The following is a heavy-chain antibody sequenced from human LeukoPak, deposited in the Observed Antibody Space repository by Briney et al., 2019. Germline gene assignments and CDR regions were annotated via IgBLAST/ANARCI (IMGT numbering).Heavy chain of an antibody. CDR1: GLTFSSYA. V-gene: IGHV3-30*04. D-gene: IGHD3-22*01. CDR2: ISYDGSNK. J-gene: IGHJ4*02. Sequence: GRSLRLSCAASGLTFSSYAMHWVRQAPGKGLEWVAVISYDGSNKYYADSVKGRFTISRDNSKNTLYLQMNSLRAEDTAVYYCARVAPPYYYDSSGLTYYFDYWGQGTLVTVSS. CDR3: ARVAPPYYYDSSGLTYYFDY.